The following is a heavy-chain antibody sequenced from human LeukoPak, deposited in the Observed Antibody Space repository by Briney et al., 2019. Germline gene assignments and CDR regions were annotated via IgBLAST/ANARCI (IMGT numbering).Heavy chain of an antibody. CDR1: GGSFSGYY. V-gene: IGHV4-34*01. J-gene: IGHJ4*02. D-gene: IGHD6-13*01. CDR3: ARGSRAAAGQLAQRTPRPFDY. Sequence: PSETLSLTCAVYGGSFSGYYWSWIRQPPGKGLEWIGEINHSGSTNYNPSLKSRVTISVDTSKNQFSLKLSSVTAADTAVYYCARGSRAAAGQLAQRTPRPFDYWGQGTLVTVSS. CDR2: INHSGST.